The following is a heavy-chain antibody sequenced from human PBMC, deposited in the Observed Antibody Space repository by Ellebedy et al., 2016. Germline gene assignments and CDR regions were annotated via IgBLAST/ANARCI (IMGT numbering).Heavy chain of an antibody. CDR2: VFYSGST. CDR1: GGSVRSSSYY. CDR3: ARHVKVLRGTPHYYFDL. J-gene: IGHJ2*01. Sequence: SETLSLXCTVSGGSVRSSSYYWGWVRQPPGKGLEWIASVFYSGSTFYNPSLRSRVTMSADTSKNQFSLNLSSVTAADTAEYHCARHVKVLRGTPHYYFDLWGPGTLVTVSS. V-gene: IGHV4-39*01. D-gene: IGHD1-26*01.